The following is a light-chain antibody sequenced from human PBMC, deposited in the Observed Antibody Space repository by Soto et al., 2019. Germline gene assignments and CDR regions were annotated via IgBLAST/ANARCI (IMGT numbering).Light chain of an antibody. CDR1: QSVSSN. V-gene: IGKV3-15*01. CDR3: QQYNNWPRT. Sequence: EIVLTQAPDTLSVPTGERATLSCRASQSVSSNLAWYQQKPGQAPRLLIYGASTRATGIPARFSGSGSGTEFTLTISSLQSEDFAVYYCQQYNNWPRTFCQGTKVDI. J-gene: IGKJ1*01. CDR2: GAS.